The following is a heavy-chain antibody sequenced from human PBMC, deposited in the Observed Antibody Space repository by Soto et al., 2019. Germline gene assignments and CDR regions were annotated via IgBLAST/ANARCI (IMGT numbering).Heavy chain of an antibody. D-gene: IGHD6-13*01. CDR3: ARSTPTIAAAVYFDY. CDR1: GYTFTSYA. CDR2: INAGNGNT. J-gene: IGHJ4*02. Sequence: ASVKVSCKASGYTFTSYAMHWVRQAPGQRLEWMGWINAGNGNTKYSQKFQGRVTITRDTSASTAYMELSSLRSEDTAVYYCARSTPTIAAAVYFDYWGQGTLVTVS. V-gene: IGHV1-3*01.